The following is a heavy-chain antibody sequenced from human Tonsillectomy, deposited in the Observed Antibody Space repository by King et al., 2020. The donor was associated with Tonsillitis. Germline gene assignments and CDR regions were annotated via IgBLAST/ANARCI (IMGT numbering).Heavy chain of an antibody. D-gene: IGHD3-22*01. CDR1: AFTFSNYG. CDR3: ARGDGSCGFYWSFDF. V-gene: IGHV3-33*05. J-gene: IGHJ4*02. CDR2: ISYDGNNK. Sequence: VQLVESGGGVVQPGRSLRLSCAASAFTFSNYGMHWVRQAPGKGLEWVAVISYDGNNKYYADSVKGRFTISRDNSKNTLFLRMDSLRAEDTAVYYCARGDGSCGFYWSFDFLGQGTLVT.